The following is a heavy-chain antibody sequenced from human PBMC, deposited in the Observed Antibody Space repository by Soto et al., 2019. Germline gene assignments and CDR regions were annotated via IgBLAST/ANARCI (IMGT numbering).Heavy chain of an antibody. J-gene: IGHJ6*02. CDR3: ARQEDWDYGMDV. Sequence: QVQLVESGGGVVQPGRSLRLSCAASGFTFSSYGMHWVRQAPGKGLEWVAVIWYDGSNKYYADSVKGRFTISRDNSKNTLYLQVNSLRAEDTAVYYCARQEDWDYGMDVWGQGTTVTVSS. D-gene: IGHD3-9*01. CDR2: IWYDGSNK. CDR1: GFTFSSYG. V-gene: IGHV3-33*01.